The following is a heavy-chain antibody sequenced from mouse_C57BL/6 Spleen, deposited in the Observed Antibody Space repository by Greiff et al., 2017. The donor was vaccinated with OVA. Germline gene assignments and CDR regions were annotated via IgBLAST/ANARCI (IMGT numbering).Heavy chain of an antibody. Sequence: QVQLQQSGAELVRPGTSVKVSCKASGYAFTNYLIEWVKQRPGQGLEWIGVINPGSGGPNYNEKFKGKATLTADKSSSTAYMQLSSRTSEDSAVYFCARWPSITTVVPYAMDYWGQGTSVTVSS. CDR2: INPGSGGP. V-gene: IGHV1-54*01. J-gene: IGHJ4*01. CDR3: ARWPSITTVVPYAMDY. D-gene: IGHD1-1*01. CDR1: GYAFTNYL.